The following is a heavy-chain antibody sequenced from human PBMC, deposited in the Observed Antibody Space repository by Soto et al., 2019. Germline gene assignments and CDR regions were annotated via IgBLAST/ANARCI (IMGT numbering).Heavy chain of an antibody. CDR3: AGEAPQDVTAWGWRPHDHYYGMDV. J-gene: IGHJ6*02. CDR2: INPSGGST. CDR1: GYTFTSYY. D-gene: IGHD3-16*01. V-gene: IGHV1-46*01. Sequence: ASVKVSCQASGYTFTSYYMHWVRQAPGQGLEWMGIINPSGGSTSYAQKFQGRVRMTRATTTSTVYMGLRSLRSEDTAVEYCAGEAPQDVTAWGWRPHDHYYGMDVWGQGTTVTVSS.